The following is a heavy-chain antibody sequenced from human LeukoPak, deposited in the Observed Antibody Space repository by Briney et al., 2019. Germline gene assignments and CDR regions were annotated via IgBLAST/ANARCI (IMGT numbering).Heavy chain of an antibody. V-gene: IGHV3-15*01. J-gene: IGHJ4*02. CDR3: TTHPY. CDR1: GFTFSNAW. Sequence: PVGSLRLSCAASGFTFSNAWMNWVRQAPGKGLEWVGRVKTKTVGGTTDYAAPVKGRFTISRDDSKNTLYLQMDSLKTEDTAVYYCTTHPYWGQEPLVTVSS. CDR2: VKTKTVGGTT.